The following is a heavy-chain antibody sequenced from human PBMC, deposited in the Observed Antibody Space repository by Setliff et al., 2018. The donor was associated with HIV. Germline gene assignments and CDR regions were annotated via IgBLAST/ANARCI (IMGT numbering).Heavy chain of an antibody. CDR2: IYPGDSDT. J-gene: IGHJ1*01. CDR1: GYSFTIYW. D-gene: IGHD4-17*01. CDR3: ATWTRAETSENFQH. V-gene: IGHV5-51*01. Sequence: PGASLTISCKASGYSFTIYWIGWVRQMPGKGLEWMGVIYPGDSDTRYSPSFQGQVTISADKSITTAYVQWSSLKASDTAMYYCATWTRAETSENFQHWGQGTLVTVSS.